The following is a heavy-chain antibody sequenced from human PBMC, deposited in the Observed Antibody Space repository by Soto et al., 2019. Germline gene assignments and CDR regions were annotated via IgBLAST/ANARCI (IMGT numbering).Heavy chain of an antibody. CDR1: GGTFSSYA. D-gene: IGHD6-13*01. Sequence: ASVKVSCKASGGTFSSYAISWVRQAPGQGLEWMGGIIPIFGTANYAQKFQGRVTITADESTSTAYMELSSLRSEDTAVYYCARDDGIAAAGNGGGYYFDYWGQGTLVTVSS. J-gene: IGHJ4*02. V-gene: IGHV1-69*13. CDR3: ARDDGIAAAGNGGGYYFDY. CDR2: IIPIFGTA.